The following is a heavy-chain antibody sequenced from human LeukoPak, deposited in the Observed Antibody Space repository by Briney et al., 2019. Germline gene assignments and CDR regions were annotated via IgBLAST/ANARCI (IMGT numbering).Heavy chain of an antibody. V-gene: IGHV4-59*12. CDR1: GGSISIYS. D-gene: IGHD3-16*01. J-gene: IGHJ4*02. Sequence: PSETLSLTCIVSGGSISIYSWSWIRQPPGKGLEWIGFIYHSESTNYKPSLKSRVTISVDTSKNQFSLKLSSVTAADTAVYYCARXXTGHDXXXXYFGYWGQGTLVTVSS. CDR2: IYHSEST. CDR3: ARXXTGHDXXXXYFGY.